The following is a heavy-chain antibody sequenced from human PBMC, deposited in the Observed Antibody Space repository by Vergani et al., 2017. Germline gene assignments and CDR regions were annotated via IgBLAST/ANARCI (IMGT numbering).Heavy chain of an antibody. CDR1: GYTFTSYY. D-gene: IGHD1-26*01. V-gene: IGHV1-69*01. CDR2: IIPIFGTA. CDR3: ASPTNSGSPLIWGS. J-gene: IGHJ5*02. Sequence: QVQLVQSGAEVKKPGASVKVSCKASGYTFTSYYMHWVRQAPGQGLEWMGGIIPIFGTANYAQKFQGRVTITADESTSTAYMELSSLRSEDTAVYYCASPTNSGSPLIWGSWGQGTLVTVSS.